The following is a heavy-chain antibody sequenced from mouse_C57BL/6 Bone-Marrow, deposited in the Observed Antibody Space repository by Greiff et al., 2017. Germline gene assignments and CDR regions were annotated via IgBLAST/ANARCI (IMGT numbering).Heavy chain of an antibody. V-gene: IGHV5-17*01. CDR3: ARTEEDAMDY. CDR2: ISSGSSTI. Sequence: EVQLVESGGGLVKPGGSLKLSCAASGFTFSDYGMHWVRQAPEKGLEWVAYISSGSSTIYYADTVKGRFTISIDNAKNTLFLQMTSLRSEDTAMYYCARTEEDAMDYWGQGTSVTVSS. J-gene: IGHJ4*01. CDR1: GFTFSDYG.